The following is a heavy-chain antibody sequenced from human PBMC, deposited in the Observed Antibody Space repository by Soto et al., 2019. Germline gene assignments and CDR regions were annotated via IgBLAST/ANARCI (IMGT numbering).Heavy chain of an antibody. Sequence: SETLSLTCTVSGVSISSGGYYWSWIRQHPGKGLEWIGYIYYSGSTYYNPSLKSRVTISVDTSKNQFSLKLSSVTAADTAVYYCARDRPAVATIMEDYYYYGMDVWGQGTTVTVSS. J-gene: IGHJ6*02. V-gene: IGHV4-31*03. CDR3: ARDRPAVATIMEDYYYYGMDV. CDR2: IYYSGST. D-gene: IGHD5-12*01. CDR1: GVSISSGGYY.